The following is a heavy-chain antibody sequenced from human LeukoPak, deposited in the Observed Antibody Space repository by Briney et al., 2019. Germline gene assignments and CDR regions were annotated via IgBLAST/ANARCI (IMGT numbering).Heavy chain of an antibody. CDR2: ISSNGGST. CDR3: AKAVAGDYFDY. J-gene: IGHJ4*02. V-gene: IGHV3-64*04. Sequence: GGSLRLSCSASGFTFSSYAMHWVRQAPGKGLEYVSAISSNGGSTYYADSVKGRFTISRDNSKNTLYLQMNSLRAEDTAVYYCAKAVAGDYFDYWGQGTLVTVSS. D-gene: IGHD6-19*01. CDR1: GFTFSSYA.